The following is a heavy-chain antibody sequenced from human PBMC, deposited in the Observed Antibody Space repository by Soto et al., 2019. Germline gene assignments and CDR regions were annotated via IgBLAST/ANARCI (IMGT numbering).Heavy chain of an antibody. J-gene: IGHJ6*03. V-gene: IGHV3-23*01. D-gene: IGHD2-15*01. Sequence: GGSLRLSCAASGFTFSSYAMSWVRQAPGKGLEWVSAISGSGGSTYYADFVKGRFTISRDNSKNTLYLQMNSLRAEDTAVYYCAKDPWGCSGGSCYSGENYYYYMDVWGKGTTVTVSS. CDR3: AKDPWGCSGGSCYSGENYYYYMDV. CDR1: GFTFSSYA. CDR2: ISGSGGST.